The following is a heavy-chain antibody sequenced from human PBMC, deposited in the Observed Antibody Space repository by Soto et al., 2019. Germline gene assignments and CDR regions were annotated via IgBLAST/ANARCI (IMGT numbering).Heavy chain of an antibody. CDR2: ISGGGDST. Sequence: EEQLLESGGGLVQPGGSLRLSCAASGFSFSSYGMSWVRQVPGKGLEWVSGISGGGDSTYYADSVKGRFTISRDKSKNTLYLQMNSLRAEDTAVYYCASGQDDYGDSDVWFDPWGQGTLVSVSS. D-gene: IGHD4-17*01. CDR3: ASGQDDYGDSDVWFDP. CDR1: GFSFSSYG. V-gene: IGHV3-23*01. J-gene: IGHJ5*02.